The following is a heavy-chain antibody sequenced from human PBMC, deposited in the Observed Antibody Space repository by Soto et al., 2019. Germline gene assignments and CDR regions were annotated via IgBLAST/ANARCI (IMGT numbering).Heavy chain of an antibody. D-gene: IGHD6-19*01. V-gene: IGHV3-11*01. CDR2: ISGTGRTI. CDR3: ARSYRSGWEFDY. CDR1: GFTFSNYY. Sequence: GGSLRLSCGASGFTFSNYYMSWIRQAPGKGLEWVSYISGTGRTIYYAASVKGRFTVSRDNAQNSLSLKLNSLRVEDTAVYYCARSYRSGWEFDYWGQGTQVTVSS. J-gene: IGHJ4*02.